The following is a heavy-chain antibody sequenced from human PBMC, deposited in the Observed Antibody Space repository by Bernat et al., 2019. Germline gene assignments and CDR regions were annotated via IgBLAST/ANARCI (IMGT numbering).Heavy chain of an antibody. CDR2: ISFDGSIK. CDR3: ARAGVEATTSDLADY. V-gene: IGHV3-30-3*01. J-gene: IGHJ4*02. D-gene: IGHD4-17*01. CDR1: GFTFRTSA. Sequence: QVQLVESGGGVVQSGRSLRLSCAASGFTFRTSAMHWVRQAPGKGLEWVAAISFDGSIKYYADSVKGRFTISRDNSKNTLFLQMNSLGVEDTALYYCARAGVEATTSDLADYWGQGALVTVSS.